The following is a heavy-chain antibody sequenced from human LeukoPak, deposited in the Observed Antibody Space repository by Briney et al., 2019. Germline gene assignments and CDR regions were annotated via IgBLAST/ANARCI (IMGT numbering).Heavy chain of an antibody. CDR3: ARPSDIVVESLPDY. J-gene: IGHJ4*02. D-gene: IGHD2-2*01. CDR2: IYPGDSDN. V-gene: IGHV5-51*01. Sequence: GESLKISGKGSGYSFTSYWIGWVRQMPGKGLEWMGIIYPGDSDNRYSPSFQGQVTISADKSISTAYLQWSSLKASDTAMYYCARPSDIVVESLPDYWGQGTLVTVSS. CDR1: GYSFTSYW.